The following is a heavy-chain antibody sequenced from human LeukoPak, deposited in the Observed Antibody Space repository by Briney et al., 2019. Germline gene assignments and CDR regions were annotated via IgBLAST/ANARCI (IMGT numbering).Heavy chain of an antibody. Sequence: SETLSLTCAVYGGSFSGYYWSWIRQPSGKGLEWIGEINHSGSTNYNPSLKSRVTISVDTSKNQFSLKLSSVTAADTAVYYCAGNLYNWNDGSRTNFDYWGQGTLVTVSS. CDR3: AGNLYNWNDGSRTNFDY. CDR1: GGSFSGYY. CDR2: INHSGST. J-gene: IGHJ4*02. V-gene: IGHV4-34*01. D-gene: IGHD1-1*01.